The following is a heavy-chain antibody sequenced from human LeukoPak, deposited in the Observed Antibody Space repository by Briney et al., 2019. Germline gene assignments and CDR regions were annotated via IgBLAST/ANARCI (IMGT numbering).Heavy chain of an antibody. J-gene: IGHJ4*02. CDR2: IGPSSSTI. CDR3: ARVTGYSGYRPFDY. V-gene: IGHV3-48*01. CDR1: GFTFTSYS. Sequence: GGSLRLFCAASGFTFTSYSMNWVRQAPGKGLEWVSYIGPSSSTIYYADSVRGRFTISRDNAKNSLNLQMNSLSAEDTAVYYCARVTGYSGYRPFDYWGQGTLVTVSS. D-gene: IGHD5-12*01.